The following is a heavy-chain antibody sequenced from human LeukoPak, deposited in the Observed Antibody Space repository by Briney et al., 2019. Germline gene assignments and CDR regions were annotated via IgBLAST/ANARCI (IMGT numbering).Heavy chain of an antibody. D-gene: IGHD6-13*01. V-gene: IGHV1-18*01. CDR1: DYTFTSYG. CDR3: ARERIAAAGTIGYYYYGMDV. Sequence: ASVKVSCKASDYTFTSYGISWVRQAPGQGLEWMGWISAYNGNTNYAQKLQGRVTMTTDTSTSTAYMELRSLRSDDTAVYYCARERIAAAGTIGYYYYGMDVWGQGTTVTVSS. CDR2: ISAYNGNT. J-gene: IGHJ6*02.